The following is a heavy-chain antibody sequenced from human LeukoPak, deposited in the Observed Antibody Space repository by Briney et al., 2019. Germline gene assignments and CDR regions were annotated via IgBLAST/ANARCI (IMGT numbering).Heavy chain of an antibody. CDR2: MNPNSGST. CDR3: ARSTDLYSSSFDDAFDI. J-gene: IGHJ3*02. V-gene: IGHV1-8*01. D-gene: IGHD6-13*01. CDR1: GYTFTSYD. Sequence: ASVKVSCKASGYTFTSYDINWVRQATGQGLEWMGWMNPNSGSTGYAQKFQGRVTTTRNTSISTAYMELSSLRSEDTAVYYCARSTDLYSSSFDDAFDIWGQGTMVTVSS.